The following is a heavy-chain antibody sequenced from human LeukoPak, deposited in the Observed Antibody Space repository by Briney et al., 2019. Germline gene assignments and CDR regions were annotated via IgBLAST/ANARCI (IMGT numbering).Heavy chain of an antibody. CDR1: GGSISSGGYY. D-gene: IGHD1-26*01. Sequence: SETLSLTCTVSGGSISSGGYYWSWIRQPPGKGLEWIGYIYHSGSTYYNPSLKSRVTISVDTSKNQFSLKLSSVTAADTAVYYCARDLKPVRWELRFDAFDIWGQGTMVTVSS. J-gene: IGHJ3*02. CDR2: IYHSGST. V-gene: IGHV4-30-2*01. CDR3: ARDLKPVRWELRFDAFDI.